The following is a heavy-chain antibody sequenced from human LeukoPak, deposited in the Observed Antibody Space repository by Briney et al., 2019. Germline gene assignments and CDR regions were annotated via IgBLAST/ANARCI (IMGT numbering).Heavy chain of an antibody. CDR1: GYSFTSYW. Sequence: GESLKISCKGSGYSFTSYWIGWVRQMPGKGLEWMGIIYPGGSDTRYSPSFQGQVTIPADKSISTAYLQWSSLKASDTAMYYCARLLYYDFWSGYYTGIDYWGQGTLVTVSS. CDR3: ARLLYYDFWSGYYTGIDY. V-gene: IGHV5-51*01. CDR2: IYPGGSDT. D-gene: IGHD3-3*01. J-gene: IGHJ4*02.